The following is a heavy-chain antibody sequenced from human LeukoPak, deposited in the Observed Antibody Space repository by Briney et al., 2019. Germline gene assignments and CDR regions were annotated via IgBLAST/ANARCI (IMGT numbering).Heavy chain of an antibody. D-gene: IGHD6-13*01. Sequence: SGPALVKPTQTLTLTCTFSGFSLSTSGMRVSWIRQPPRKALEWLARIDWDDDKFYSTSLKTRLTISKDTSKNQVVLTMTNMDPVDTATYYCARTSIAAAGTAFDPWGQGTLVTVSS. CDR1: GFSLSTSGMR. V-gene: IGHV2-70*04. CDR3: ARTSIAAAGTAFDP. CDR2: IDWDDDK. J-gene: IGHJ5*02.